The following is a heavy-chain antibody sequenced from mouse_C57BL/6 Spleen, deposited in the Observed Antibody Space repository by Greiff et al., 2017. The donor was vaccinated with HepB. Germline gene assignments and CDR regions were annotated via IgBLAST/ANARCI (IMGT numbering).Heavy chain of an antibody. Sequence: EVKVVESGEGLVKPGGSLKLSCAASGFTFSSYAMSWVRQTPEKRLEWVAYISSGGDYIYYADTVKGRFTISRDNARNTLYLQMSSLKSEDTAMYYCTRDRGLLQGAWFAYWGQGTLVTVSA. CDR1: GFTFSSYA. CDR3: TRDRGLLQGAWFAY. CDR2: ISSGGDYI. J-gene: IGHJ3*01. V-gene: IGHV5-9-1*02. D-gene: IGHD2-3*01.